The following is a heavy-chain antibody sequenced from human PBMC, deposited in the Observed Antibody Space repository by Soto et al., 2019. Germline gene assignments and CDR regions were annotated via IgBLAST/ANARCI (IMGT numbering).Heavy chain of an antibody. CDR3: ARDIVVVVAATDDYYYGMDV. J-gene: IGHJ6*02. Sequence: EVQLVESGGGLVKPGGSLRLSCAASGFTFSSYSMNWVRQAPGKGLEWVSSISSSSSYIYYADSVKGRFTISRDNAKNSLYLQMNSLRAEDTAVYYCARDIVVVVAATDDYYYGMDVWGQGTTVTVSS. CDR1: GFTFSSYS. V-gene: IGHV3-21*01. D-gene: IGHD2-15*01. CDR2: ISSSSSYI.